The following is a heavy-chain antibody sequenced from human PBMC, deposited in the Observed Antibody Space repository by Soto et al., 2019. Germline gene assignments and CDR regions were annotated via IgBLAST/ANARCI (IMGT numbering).Heavy chain of an antibody. CDR3: AKAVGYCSTSSCRDYYYYYGMDV. CDR1: GFTFNTYG. Sequence: QVQLVESGGGVVQPGRSPRLSCAASGFTFNTYGIHWVRQAPGKGLEWVAVISYDGGNKYYADSVKGRFTISRDNPKNTLYLQMNSLRPEDTAVYYCAKAVGYCSTSSCRDYYYYYGMDVWGQGTTVTVSS. V-gene: IGHV3-30*18. CDR2: ISYDGGNK. D-gene: IGHD2-15*01. J-gene: IGHJ6*02.